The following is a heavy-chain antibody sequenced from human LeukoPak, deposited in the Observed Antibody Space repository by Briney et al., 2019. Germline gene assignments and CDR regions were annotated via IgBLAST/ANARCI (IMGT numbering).Heavy chain of an antibody. D-gene: IGHD3-22*01. CDR3: AKDRVYYYDSSGAASFDY. CDR2: ISGTGGST. J-gene: IGHJ4*02. Sequence: GGSLRLSCAASGFTFSNYAMSWVRQAPGKGLEWVSAISGTGGSTYYADSVKGRFTISRDNSKNTLCLQMNSLRAEDTAVYYCAKDRVYYYDSSGAASFDYWGQGTLVTVSS. V-gene: IGHV3-23*01. CDR1: GFTFSNYA.